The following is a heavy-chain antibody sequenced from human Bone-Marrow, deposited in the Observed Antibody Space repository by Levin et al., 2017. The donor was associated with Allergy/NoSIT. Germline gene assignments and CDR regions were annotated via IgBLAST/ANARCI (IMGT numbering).Heavy chain of an antibody. CDR1: GGSFSGYY. CDR3: ARSLAISRRQYYFDY. J-gene: IGHJ4*02. CDR2: INHSGST. Sequence: TSETLSLTCAVYGGSFSGYYWSWIRQPPGKGLEWIGEINHSGSTNYNPSLKSRVTISVDTSKNQFSLKLSSVTAADTAVYYCARSLAISRRQYYFDYWGQGTLVTVSS. V-gene: IGHV4-34*01. D-gene: IGHD3-3*01.